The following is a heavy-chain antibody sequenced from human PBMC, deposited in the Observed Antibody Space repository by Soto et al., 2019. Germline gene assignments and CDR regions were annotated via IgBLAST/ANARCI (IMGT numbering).Heavy chain of an antibody. D-gene: IGHD3-16*01. Sequence: QVQLQESGPGLVKPSGILSLTCAVSGGSITGEWWSWIRPTPGKGMEWIGEVHHSGSTNNSPSLKSRSTMAVDTSTNDFSLKLFSLPAAHTAIYYCARAGDHPFRLGYWGQGTLVTVS. CDR1: GGSITGEW. CDR3: ARAGDHPFRLGY. J-gene: IGHJ4*02. CDR2: VHHSGST. V-gene: IGHV4-4*02.